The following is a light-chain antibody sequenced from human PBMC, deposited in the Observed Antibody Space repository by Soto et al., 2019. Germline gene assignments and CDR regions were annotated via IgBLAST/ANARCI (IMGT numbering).Light chain of an antibody. CDR2: GAS. CDR3: QVYGPSPPIT. J-gene: IGKJ5*01. Sequence: EIMLTQSPATLSLSPGERATLSCRASQSVSSYLAWYHQKPGQAPRLLIYGASNRAAGIPARFSGSGSGTDFTLTISRLEPEDFAVYYCQVYGPSPPITFGQGTRLEIK. V-gene: IGKV3-20*01. CDR1: QSVSSY.